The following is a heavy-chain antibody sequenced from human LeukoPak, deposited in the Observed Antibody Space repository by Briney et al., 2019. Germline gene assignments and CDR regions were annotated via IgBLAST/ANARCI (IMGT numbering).Heavy chain of an antibody. Sequence: RASVKVSCKASGYTFTSYYMHWVRQAPGQGLEWMGIINPSGGSTSYAQKFRGRVTMTRDTSTSTVYMELSSLRSEDTAVYYCASSVGGFWSGYYPSYYGMDVWGQGTTVTVSS. D-gene: IGHD3-3*01. J-gene: IGHJ6*02. CDR3: ASSVGGFWSGYYPSYYGMDV. CDR2: INPSGGST. CDR1: GYTFTSYY. V-gene: IGHV1-46*01.